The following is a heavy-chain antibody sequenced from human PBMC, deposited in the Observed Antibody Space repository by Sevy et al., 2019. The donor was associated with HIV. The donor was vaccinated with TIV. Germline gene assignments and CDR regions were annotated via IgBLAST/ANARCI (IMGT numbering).Heavy chain of an antibody. Sequence: GESLKISCKASGYTFTSYDINWVRQATGQGLEWMGWMNPNSGNTGYAQKFQGRVTMTRNTSISTAYMELSSLRSEDTAVYYCARAISSSSGVGNWFDPWGQGTLVTVSS. D-gene: IGHD6-6*01. V-gene: IGHV1-8*01. CDR2: MNPNSGNT. J-gene: IGHJ5*02. CDR3: ARAISSSSGVGNWFDP. CDR1: GYTFTSYD.